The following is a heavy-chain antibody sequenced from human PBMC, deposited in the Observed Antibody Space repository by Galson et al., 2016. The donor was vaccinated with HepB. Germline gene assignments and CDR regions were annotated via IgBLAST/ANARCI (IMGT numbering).Heavy chain of an antibody. Sequence: SLRLSCAASGFTFSSSTMNWVRQAPGKGLEWVSSISASSTYIFYAYADSLKGRFTISRDNAMKSLYLQMNSLRAEDTAVYYCARDDRNYFGSGRYVGQYYFDDWGQGTLVTVSS. D-gene: IGHD3-10*01. J-gene: IGHJ4*02. V-gene: IGHV3-21*01. CDR3: ARDDRNYFGSGRYVGQYYFDD. CDR2: ISASSTYI. CDR1: GFTFSSST.